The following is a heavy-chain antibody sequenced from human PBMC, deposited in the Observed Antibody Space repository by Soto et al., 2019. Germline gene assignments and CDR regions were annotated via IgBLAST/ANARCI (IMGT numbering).Heavy chain of an antibody. D-gene: IGHD6-6*01. CDR3: ARVQLVRSPAYYYYYGMDV. V-gene: IGHV4-30-4*01. CDR1: GGSISSGDYY. J-gene: IGHJ6*02. Sequence: QVQLQESGPGLVKPSQTLSLTCTVSGGSISSGDYYWSWFRQPPGKGLEWIGYIYYSGSTYYNPSLKSRVTISVDTSKNQFSLKLSSVTAADTAVYYCARVQLVRSPAYYYYYGMDVWGQGTTVTVSS. CDR2: IYYSGST.